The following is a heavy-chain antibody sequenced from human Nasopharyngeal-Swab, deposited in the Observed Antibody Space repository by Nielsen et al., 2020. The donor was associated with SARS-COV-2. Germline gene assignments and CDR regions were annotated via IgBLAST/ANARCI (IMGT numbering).Heavy chain of an antibody. Sequence: GESLKISCAASGFTFSSYGMHWVRQAPGKGLEWVAVISYDGSNKYYADSVKGRFTISRDNSKNTLYLQMNSLRAEDTAVYYCAGDRGDGYNLYYFDYWGQGTLVTVSS. CDR2: ISYDGSNK. V-gene: IGHV3-30*03. J-gene: IGHJ4*02. D-gene: IGHD5-24*01. CDR3: AGDRGDGYNLYYFDY. CDR1: GFTFSSYG.